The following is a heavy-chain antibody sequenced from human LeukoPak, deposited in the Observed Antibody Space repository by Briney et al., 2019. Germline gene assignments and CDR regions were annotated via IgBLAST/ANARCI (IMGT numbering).Heavy chain of an antibody. CDR2: ISGSGGST. CDR1: GFTFSSYA. CDR3: AKGEYCSGGICRQTDAFDI. J-gene: IGHJ3*02. D-gene: IGHD2-15*01. Sequence: RPGGSLRLSCAASGFTFSSYAMSWVRQTAGKGLVWASAISGSGGSTYYADSVKGRFTISRDNSKNTLYLQMNSLRAEDTAVYYCAKGEYCSGGICRQTDAFDIWGQGTMSPSLQ. V-gene: IGHV3-23*01.